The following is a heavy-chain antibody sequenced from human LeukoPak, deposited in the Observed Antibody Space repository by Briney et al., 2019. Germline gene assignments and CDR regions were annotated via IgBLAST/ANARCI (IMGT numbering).Heavy chain of an antibody. J-gene: IGHJ5*02. CDR1: GFTFSSYW. D-gene: IGHD3-3*01. Sequence: GGSLRLSCAASGFTFSSYWMHWVRHAPGKGLVWVSRINTDGSSTSYADSVKGRFTISRDNAKNTLYLQMNSLRAEDTAVYYCAKEIPNDIFWSGPKPFDPWGQGTLVTVSS. CDR2: INTDGSST. CDR3: AKEIPNDIFWSGPKPFDP. V-gene: IGHV3-74*01.